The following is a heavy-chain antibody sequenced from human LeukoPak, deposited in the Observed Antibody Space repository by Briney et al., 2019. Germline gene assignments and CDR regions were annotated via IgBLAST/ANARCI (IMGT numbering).Heavy chain of an antibody. CDR2: MNPNSGDT. V-gene: IGHV1-2*02. CDR3: ARRPINCIITNCYVDY. Sequence: GASVKVSCKASGYTFTGYYMHWVRQAPGQGIEWMGWMNPNSGDTSYAREFQDRVTMTRDTSLSTAYMELSRLRSDDTAVYFCARRPINCIITNCYVDYWGQGTLVTVSS. J-gene: IGHJ4*02. CDR1: GYTFTGYY. D-gene: IGHD2-2*01.